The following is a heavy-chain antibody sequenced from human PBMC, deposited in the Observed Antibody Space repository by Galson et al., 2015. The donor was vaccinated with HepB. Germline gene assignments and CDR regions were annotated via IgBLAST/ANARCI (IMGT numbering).Heavy chain of an antibody. J-gene: IGHJ3*02. CDR3: ARDQEYQLLLGAFDI. D-gene: IGHD2-2*01. CDR2: IWYDGSNK. CDR1: GFTFSSYG. Sequence: SLRLSCAASGFTFSSYGMHWVRQAPGKGLEWVAVIWYDGSNKYYADSVKGRFTISRDNSKNTLYLQMNSLRAEDTAVYYCARDQEYQLLLGAFDIWGQGTMVTVSS. V-gene: IGHV3-33*01.